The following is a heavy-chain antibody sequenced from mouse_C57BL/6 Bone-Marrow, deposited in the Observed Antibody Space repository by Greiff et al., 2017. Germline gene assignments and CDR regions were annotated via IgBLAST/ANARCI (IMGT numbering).Heavy chain of an antibody. V-gene: IGHV2-9-1*01. CDR3: ARIPPITTVVAFDY. Sequence: VKLEESGPGLVAPSQSLSITCTVSGFSLTSYAISWVRQPPGKGLEWLGVIWTGGGTNYNSALKSRLSISKDNSKSQVFLKMNSLQTDDTARYYCARIPPITTVVAFDYWGQGTTLTVSS. CDR1: GFSLTSYA. D-gene: IGHD1-1*01. J-gene: IGHJ2*01. CDR2: IWTGGGT.